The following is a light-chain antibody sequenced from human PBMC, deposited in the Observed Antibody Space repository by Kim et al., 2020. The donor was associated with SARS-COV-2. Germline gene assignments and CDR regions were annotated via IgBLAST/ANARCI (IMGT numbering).Light chain of an antibody. CDR2: LDT. V-gene: IGLV3-1*01. Sequence: VSPGQTAIITCSGDKLGNKYTSWYQQKPGQSPVLVIYLDTKRPSGIPERFSGSNSGNTATLTISGTQPMDEADYYCQAWDGSTVVFGGGTQLTVL. J-gene: IGLJ2*01. CDR1: KLGNKY. CDR3: QAWDGSTVV.